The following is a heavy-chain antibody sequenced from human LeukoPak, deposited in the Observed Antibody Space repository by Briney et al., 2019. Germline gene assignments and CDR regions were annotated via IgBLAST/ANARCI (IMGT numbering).Heavy chain of an antibody. CDR2: ISASGGGR. J-gene: IGHJ4*02. CDR3: AKDVRRAEYCSSTTCYTSSFDQ. Sequence: GALRLSCAASGFTFKNYAMTWVRQAPGKGLEWVSTISASGGGRYYADSVQGRFTIYRDNSKNTLSLQMNTLRVEDTAVYYCAKDVRRAEYCSSTTCYTSSFDQWGQGTLVTVSS. V-gene: IGHV3-23*01. D-gene: IGHD2-2*02. CDR1: GFTFKNYA.